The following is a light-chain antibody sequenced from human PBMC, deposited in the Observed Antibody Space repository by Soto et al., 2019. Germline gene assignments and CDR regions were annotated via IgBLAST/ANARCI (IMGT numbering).Light chain of an antibody. J-gene: IGLJ1*01. CDR3: ISYTGSDTSYV. V-gene: IGLV2-14*01. CDR2: EVR. CDR1: SSDVGSYNY. Sequence: QSVLTQPASVSGSPGQSITISCTGTSSDVGSYNYVAWYQQFPGKTPKLMIYEVRNRPSGVSSRFSGSKSGNTASLTISGLQAEDEADYYCISYTGSDTSYVFGTGTKGPS.